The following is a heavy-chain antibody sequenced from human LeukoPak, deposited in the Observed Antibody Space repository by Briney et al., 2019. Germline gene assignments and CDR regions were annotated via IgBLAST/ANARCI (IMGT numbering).Heavy chain of an antibody. CDR3: ARGGITMIVVEEWFDP. D-gene: IGHD3-22*01. J-gene: IGHJ5*02. V-gene: IGHV1-69*04. Sequence: GASVKVSCKASGYTFTSYGISWVRQAPGQGLEWMGRIIPILGIANYAQKFQGRVTITADKSTSTAYMELSSLRSEDTAVYYCARGGITMIVVEEWFDPWGQGTLVTVSS. CDR2: IIPILGIA. CDR1: GYTFTSYG.